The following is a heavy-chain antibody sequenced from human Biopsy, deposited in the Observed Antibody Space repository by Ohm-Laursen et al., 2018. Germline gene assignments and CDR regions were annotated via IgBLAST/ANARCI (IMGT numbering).Heavy chain of an antibody. J-gene: IGHJ5*01. CDR1: GFIFNSHE. D-gene: IGHD3-10*01. V-gene: IGHV3-21*06. CDR2: ISASSSYI. CDR3: ATELLPPGVGGPWLDS. Sequence: SLRLPCSASGFIFNSHEMNWVRQAPGKGLEWVSSISASSSYIYYADSVKGRFTVSRDNTKNTLYLQMNSLRAADTAIYFCATELLPPGVGGPWLDSWGQGTPVTVSS.